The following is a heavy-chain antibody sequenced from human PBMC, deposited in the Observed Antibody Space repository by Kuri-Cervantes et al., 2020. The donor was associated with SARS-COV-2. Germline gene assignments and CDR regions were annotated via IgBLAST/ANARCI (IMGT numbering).Heavy chain of an antibody. CDR2: IYSGGST. V-gene: IGHV3-53*01. CDR3: LREFKFCSGFDDGMDV. J-gene: IGHJ6*02. CDR1: GFTVSSNY. D-gene: IGHD3-3*01. Sequence: GESLKISCAASGFTVSSNYMSWVRQAPGKGLEWVSVIYSGGSTYYADSVKGRFTSSRDNDKNMLYLQMNSLRAKETAVYYCLREFKFCSGFDDGMDVWGQGTTVTVSS.